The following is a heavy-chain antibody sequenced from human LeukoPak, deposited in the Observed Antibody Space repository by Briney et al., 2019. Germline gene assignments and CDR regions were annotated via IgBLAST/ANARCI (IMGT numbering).Heavy chain of an antibody. V-gene: IGHV1-2*02. Sequence: LGASVKVSCKASGYTFTGYYMHRVRQAPGQGLEWMGWINPNSGGTNYAQKFQGRVTMTRDTSISTAYMELSRLRSDDTAVYYCARVGYCSGGSCYSYYYYYGMDVWGQGTTVTVSS. D-gene: IGHD2-15*01. CDR2: INPNSGGT. CDR1: GYTFTGYY. J-gene: IGHJ6*02. CDR3: ARVGYCSGGSCYSYYYYYGMDV.